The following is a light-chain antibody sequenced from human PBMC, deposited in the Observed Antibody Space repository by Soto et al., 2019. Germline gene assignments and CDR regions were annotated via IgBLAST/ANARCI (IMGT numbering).Light chain of an antibody. CDR2: GAS. Sequence: EIVLTQSPGTLSLSPGERATLSCRASQSVSSTDLAWYQQRPGQAPRLLIYGASTRATGIPDRFSGSGSGTDFTLTISRLEPEVFAVYYCQQYGSSPLIPFGPGTKVVIK. CDR3: QQYGSSPLIP. V-gene: IGKV3-20*01. J-gene: IGKJ3*01. CDR1: QSVSSTD.